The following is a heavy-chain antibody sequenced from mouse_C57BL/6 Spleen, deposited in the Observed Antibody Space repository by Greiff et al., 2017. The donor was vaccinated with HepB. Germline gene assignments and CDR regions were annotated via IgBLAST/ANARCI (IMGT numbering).Heavy chain of an antibody. V-gene: IGHV5-4*01. J-gene: IGHJ3*01. Sequence: EVKLMESGGGLVKPGGSLKLSCAASGFTFSSYAMSWVRQTPEKRLEWVATISDGGSYTYYPDNVKGRFTISRDNAKNNLYLQMSHLKSEDTAMYYCARDSRDGYDGAWFAYWGQGTLVTVSA. CDR2: ISDGGSYT. CDR1: GFTFSSYA. CDR3: ARDSRDGYDGAWFAY. D-gene: IGHD2-2*01.